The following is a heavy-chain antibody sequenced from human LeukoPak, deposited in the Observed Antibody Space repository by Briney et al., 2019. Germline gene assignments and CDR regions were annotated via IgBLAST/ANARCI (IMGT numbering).Heavy chain of an antibody. CDR1: GFTFSSYQ. D-gene: IGHD2/OR15-2a*01. CDR2: IDNTGGSI. CDR3: VRDATLRPGHVYFDY. J-gene: IGHJ4*02. Sequence: GGSLRLSYAASGFTFSSYQLNWVRQAPGQGLEWLSYIDNTGGSIHYADSVWGRFTISRDNAEHSLYLQMDSLRAEDTAVYYCVRDATLRPGHVYFDYWGQGILVTVSS. V-gene: IGHV3-48*03.